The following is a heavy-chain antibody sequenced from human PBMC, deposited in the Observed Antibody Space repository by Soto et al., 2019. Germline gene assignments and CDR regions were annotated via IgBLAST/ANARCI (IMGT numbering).Heavy chain of an antibody. CDR3: ARAWAAAGPFDY. D-gene: IGHD6-13*01. CDR2: ISAYNGNT. CDR1: GYTFTSYG. J-gene: IGHJ4*02. V-gene: IGHV1-18*01. Sequence: QVQLVQSGAEVKKPGASVKVSCKASGYTFTSYGISWVRQAPEQGLEWMGWISAYNGNTNYAQKPQGRVTMTTNTPTSTAYMDPRSLRSDDTAVYYSARAWAAAGPFDYWGQGTLVTVSS.